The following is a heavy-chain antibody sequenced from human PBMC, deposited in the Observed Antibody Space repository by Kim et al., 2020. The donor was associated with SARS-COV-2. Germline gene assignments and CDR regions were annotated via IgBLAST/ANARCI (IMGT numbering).Heavy chain of an antibody. CDR1: GFTFSSYG. V-gene: IGHV3-33*06. CDR2: IWYDGSNK. CDR3: AKDGGIAAARAYYFDY. D-gene: IGHD6-13*01. J-gene: IGHJ4*02. Sequence: GGSLRLSCAASGFTFSSYGMHWVRQAPGKGLEWVAVIWYDGSNKYYADSVKGRFTISRDNSKNTLYLQMNSLRAEDTAVYYCAKDGGIAAARAYYFDYWGQGTLVTVSS.